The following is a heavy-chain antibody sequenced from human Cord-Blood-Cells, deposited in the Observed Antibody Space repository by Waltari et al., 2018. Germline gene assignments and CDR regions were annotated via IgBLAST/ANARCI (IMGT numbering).Heavy chain of an antibody. V-gene: IGHV3-43D*04. D-gene: IGHD6-6*01. CDR1: GFTFDDYA. CDR3: AKDLDHSSSSAFDI. Sequence: EVQLVESGGVVVQPGGSLRLSCAASGFTFDDYAMHWVRQAPGKGLEWVSLISWDGGSTYYADSVKGRFIISRDNSKNSLYLQMNSLRAEDTALYYCAKDLDHSSSSAFDIWGQGTMVTVSS. CDR2: ISWDGGST. J-gene: IGHJ3*02.